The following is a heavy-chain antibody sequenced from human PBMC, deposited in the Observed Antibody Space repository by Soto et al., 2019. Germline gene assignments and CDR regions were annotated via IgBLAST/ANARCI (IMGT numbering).Heavy chain of an antibody. V-gene: IGHV6-1*01. J-gene: IGHJ4*02. CDR2: TYYRSKWYN. CDR1: GDSVSSNSAA. CDR3: AREKDHYDILTGLDY. Sequence: SQTLSLTCAVSGDSVSSNSAAWNWIRQSPSRGLEWLGRTYYRSKWYNDYAVSVKSRITINPDTSKNQFSLQLNSVTPEDTAVYYCAREKDHYDILTGLDYWGQGTLVTVSS. D-gene: IGHD3-9*01.